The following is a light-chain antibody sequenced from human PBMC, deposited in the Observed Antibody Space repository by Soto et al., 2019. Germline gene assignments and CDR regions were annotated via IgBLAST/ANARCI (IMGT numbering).Light chain of an antibody. J-gene: IGLJ2*01. Sequence: QSVLTQPASVSGSPGQSITISCTGTSGDVGGYNYVSWYQQNPGKAPKLLIYDVSNRPSGVSNRFSGSKSGNTASLTISGLQAEDDADYYCSSYTRSSSRVVFGGGTKLTVL. CDR2: DVS. CDR3: SSYTRSSSRVV. CDR1: SGDVGGYNY. V-gene: IGLV2-14*01.